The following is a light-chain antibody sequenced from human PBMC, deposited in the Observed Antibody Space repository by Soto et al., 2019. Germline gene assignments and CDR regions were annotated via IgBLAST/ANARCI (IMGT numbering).Light chain of an antibody. Sequence: EIVLTQSPGTLSLSPWERATLSCRASQSVSSSYLVWHQQKPGQAPRLLIYGASTRATGIPARFSGSGSGTEFTLTISSLQSEDFAVYYCQQYNNWPPITFGQGTRLEIK. V-gene: IGKV3D-15*01. J-gene: IGKJ5*01. CDR3: QQYNNWPPIT. CDR2: GAS. CDR1: QSVSSSY.